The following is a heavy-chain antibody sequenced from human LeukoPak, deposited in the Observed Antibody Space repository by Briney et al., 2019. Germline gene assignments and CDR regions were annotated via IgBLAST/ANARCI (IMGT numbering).Heavy chain of an antibody. CDR1: GFTFSSYN. D-gene: IGHD4-17*01. CDR2: ISSSSNYI. Sequence: PGGSLRLSCAASGFTFSSYNMNWVRQAPGKGLEWVSSISSSSNYIYYADSVKGRFTISRDNSKNALYLQMNSLRAEDTAVYYCARGGGDFYYYYHGLDVWGQGTTVTVSS. CDR3: ARGGGDFYYYYHGLDV. J-gene: IGHJ6*02. V-gene: IGHV3-21*01.